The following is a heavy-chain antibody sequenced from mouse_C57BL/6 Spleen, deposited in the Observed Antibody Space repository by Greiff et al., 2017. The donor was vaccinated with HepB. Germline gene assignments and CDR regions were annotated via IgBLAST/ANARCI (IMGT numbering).Heavy chain of an antibody. Sequence: QVQLKESGPGLVQPSQSLSITCTVSGLSLTSYGVHWVRQPPGKGLEWLGVIWSGGSTDYNAAFISRLSISKDNSKSQVFFKMNSLQADDTAIYYCAKNWDYAMDYWGQGTSVTVSS. J-gene: IGHJ4*01. CDR2: IWSGGST. D-gene: IGHD4-1*01. CDR3: AKNWDYAMDY. CDR1: GLSLTSYG. V-gene: IGHV2-4*01.